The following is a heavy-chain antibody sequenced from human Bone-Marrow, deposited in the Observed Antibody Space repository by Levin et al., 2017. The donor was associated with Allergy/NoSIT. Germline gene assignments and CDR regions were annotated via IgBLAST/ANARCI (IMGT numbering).Heavy chain of an antibody. Sequence: SETLSLTCTVSGGSISSSSYYWGWIRQPPGKGLEWIGSIYYSGSTYYNPSLKSRVTISVDTSKNQFSLKLSSVTAADTAVYYCARLPGDYVWGRPAPHWFDPWGQGTLVTVSS. CDR1: GGSISSSSYY. V-gene: IGHV4-39*01. J-gene: IGHJ5*02. CDR3: ARLPGDYVWGRPAPHWFDP. D-gene: IGHD3-16*01. CDR2: IYYSGST.